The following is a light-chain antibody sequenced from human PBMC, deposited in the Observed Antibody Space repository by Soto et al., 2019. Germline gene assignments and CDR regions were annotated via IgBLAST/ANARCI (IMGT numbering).Light chain of an antibody. J-gene: IGKJ1*01. CDR1: QGINNY. CDR3: QKYDSAPRT. CDR2: SAS. Sequence: DIQMTQSPSSLSASVGDSVTITCRASQGINNYLAWYQQKPGKVHVLLIYSASTLKPGIPSRFSGSGAGTDFTLTISSLQPEDFATYYCQKYDSAPRTFGQGTKVDIK. V-gene: IGKV1-27*01.